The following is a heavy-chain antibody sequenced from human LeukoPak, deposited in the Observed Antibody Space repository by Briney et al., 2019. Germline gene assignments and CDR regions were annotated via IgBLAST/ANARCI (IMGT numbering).Heavy chain of an antibody. CDR2: FYYGGST. Sequence: SETLSLTCTVSGGSISSYYWSWIRQPPGKGLEWIGYFYYGGSTNYNPSLKSRVTISVDTSKNQFSLKLSSVTAADTAVYYCARFHRYFQHWGQGTLVTGSS. J-gene: IGHJ1*01. CDR1: GGSISSYY. V-gene: IGHV4-59*01. CDR3: ARFHRYFQH.